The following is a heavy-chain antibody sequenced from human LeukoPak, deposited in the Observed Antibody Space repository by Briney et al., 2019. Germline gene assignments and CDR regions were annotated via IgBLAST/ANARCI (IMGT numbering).Heavy chain of an antibody. D-gene: IGHD4-17*01. CDR1: GGSISSYY. CDR3: ATQQTTRGAFDI. V-gene: IGHV4-59*01. CDR2: IYYRGST. J-gene: IGHJ3*02. Sequence: SETLSLTCTVSGGSISSYYWSWIRQPPGKGLEWIGYIYYRGSTNYNPSLKSRVTISVDTSKNQFSLKLSSVTAADTAVYYCATQQTTRGAFDIWGQGTMVTVSS.